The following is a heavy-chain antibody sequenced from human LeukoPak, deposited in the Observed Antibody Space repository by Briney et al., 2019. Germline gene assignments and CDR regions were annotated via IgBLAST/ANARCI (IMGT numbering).Heavy chain of an antibody. CDR1: GFTFSSYS. J-gene: IGHJ4*02. CDR2: ISSSSGSI. Sequence: GGSLRLSCAASGFTFSSYSMNWVRQAPGKGLEWVSSISSSSGSIYYADSVKGRFSISRDNAKNSLYLQMNSLRVEDTAVYYCARDWNYFSCWGQGTLVTVSS. V-gene: IGHV3-21*01. CDR3: ARDWNYFSC. D-gene: IGHD1-1*01.